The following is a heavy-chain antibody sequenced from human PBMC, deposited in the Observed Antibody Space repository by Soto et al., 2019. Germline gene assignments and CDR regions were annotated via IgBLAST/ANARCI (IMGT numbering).Heavy chain of an antibody. CDR1: GDTSTTSY. Sequence: QVQLLQSGAEVRKLGAAVRLSCAASGDTSTTSYIHWVRLAPGQGLEWVGMINTGGGSTNYAQNFQDRVTMTTDTSTRTVYLEISSLRFDDTAVYYCAREAYGDSVPGYWGQGTLVTVSS. CDR2: INTGGGST. J-gene: IGHJ4*02. CDR3: AREAYGDSVPGY. D-gene: IGHD4-17*01. V-gene: IGHV1-46*01.